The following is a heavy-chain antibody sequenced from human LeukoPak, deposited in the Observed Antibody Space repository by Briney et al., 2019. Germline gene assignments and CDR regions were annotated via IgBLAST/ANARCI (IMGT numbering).Heavy chain of an antibody. Sequence: PGGSLRLSCAASGFTFSSYEMNWVRQAPGKGLEWVANIKEDGSEKYYVDSVRGRFTISRDNAKNSLSLQMNSLTAEDTAVYYCASFLGGYTDYWGQGTLVTVSS. V-gene: IGHV3-7*02. J-gene: IGHJ4*02. D-gene: IGHD3-22*01. CDR3: ASFLGGYTDY. CDR2: IKEDGSEK. CDR1: GFTFSSYE.